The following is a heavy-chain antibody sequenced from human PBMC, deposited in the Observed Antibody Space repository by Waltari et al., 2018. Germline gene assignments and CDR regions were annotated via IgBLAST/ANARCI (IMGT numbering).Heavy chain of an antibody. J-gene: IGHJ1*01. CDR2: SYDSWCT. Sequence: QLQLQESGPGLVKPSETLSLTCTVSGGSISSSSYYWGWIRQPPGKGLEWIGSSYDSWCTYYYPSLSRRVTISVETSKNQFSLKLSSVTAADTALYYCGVFGVVTKYFQHWGQGTLVTVSS. V-gene: IGHV4-39*01. CDR3: GVFGVVTKYFQH. CDR1: GGSISSSSYY. D-gene: IGHD3-3*01.